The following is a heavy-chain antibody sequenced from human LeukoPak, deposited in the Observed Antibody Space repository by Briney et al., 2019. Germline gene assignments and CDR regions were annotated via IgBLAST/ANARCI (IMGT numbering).Heavy chain of an antibody. Sequence: PGGSLRLSCAASGFTFSSYSMNWVRQAPGKGLEWVSSISSSSSFIYYADSVKGRFTISRDNAKNSLYLQMNSLRAEDTAVYYCARDDGDYVPNYFDYWGQGTLVTVSS. CDR2: ISSSSSFI. V-gene: IGHV3-21*01. CDR1: GFTFSSYS. CDR3: ARDDGDYVPNYFDY. J-gene: IGHJ4*02. D-gene: IGHD4-17*01.